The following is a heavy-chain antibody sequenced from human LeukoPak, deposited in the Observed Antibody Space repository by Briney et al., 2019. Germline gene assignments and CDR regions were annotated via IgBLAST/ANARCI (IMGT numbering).Heavy chain of an antibody. J-gene: IGHJ5*02. CDR2: MNPNSGNT. V-gene: IGHV1-8*01. D-gene: IGHD1-26*01. CDR3: ARASGSYYDANWFDP. Sequence: ASVKVSCKASGYTFTSYDINWVRQATGQGLEWMGWMNPNSGNTGYAQKFQGRVTMTRNTSISTAYMELSSLRSEDTAVYYCARASGSYYDANWFDPWGQGTLVTVSS. CDR1: GYTFTSYD.